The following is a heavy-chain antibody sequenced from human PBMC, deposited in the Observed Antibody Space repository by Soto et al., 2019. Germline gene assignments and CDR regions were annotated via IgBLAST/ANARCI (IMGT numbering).Heavy chain of an antibody. CDR3: ARDGGPLYYGMDF. CDR2: ILYSGTT. CDR1: GDSIKRDDYY. D-gene: IGHD3-10*01. J-gene: IGHJ6*02. V-gene: IGHV4-30-4*01. Sequence: QVQLQESGPGLVKPSQTLSLTCTVSGDSIKRDDYYWSWIRQPPGKGLEWIGYILYSGTTYYNPSLKSRLIISLTTSNNQFSLNLTSVTAADTAVYYCARDGGPLYYGMDFWGQGTTVTVSS.